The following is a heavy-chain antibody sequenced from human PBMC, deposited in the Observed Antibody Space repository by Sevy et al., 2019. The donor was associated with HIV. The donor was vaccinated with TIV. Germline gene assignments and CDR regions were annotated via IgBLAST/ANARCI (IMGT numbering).Heavy chain of an antibody. CDR1: GDSVSSNSAA. CDR2: TYYRSKWNN. Sequence: SETLSLTCAISGDSVSSNSAAWYWIRQSPSRGLEWLGRTYYRSKWNNDYAVSVKSRITINPDTSKNQFSLQLNSVTPEDTVVYYRASGDYFGSGTANHYYYGMDVWGQGTPVTVSS. J-gene: IGHJ6*02. V-gene: IGHV6-1*01. CDR3: ASGDYFGSGTANHYYYGMDV. D-gene: IGHD3-10*01.